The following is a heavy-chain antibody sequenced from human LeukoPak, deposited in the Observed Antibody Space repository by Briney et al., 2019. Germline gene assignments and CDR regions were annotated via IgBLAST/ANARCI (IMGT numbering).Heavy chain of an antibody. CDR2: ITNSGGTT. Sequence: PGGSLRLSRAASGFTFSDYAMSWVRQAPGKGLEWVSAITNSGGTTYYADSVKGRFTISRDNSKNTVYLQMNSLRADDTAVYYCAKGGRSLPTFDYWGQGTLVTVSS. V-gene: IGHV3-23*01. CDR3: AKGGRSLPTFDY. J-gene: IGHJ4*02. D-gene: IGHD3-16*02. CDR1: GFTFSDYA.